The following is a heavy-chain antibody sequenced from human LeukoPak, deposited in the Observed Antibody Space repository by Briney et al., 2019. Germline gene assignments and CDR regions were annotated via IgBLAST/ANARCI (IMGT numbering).Heavy chain of an antibody. D-gene: IGHD6-6*01. Sequence: PSETLSLTCAVYGGSFSGYYWSWILQPPGKGLEWIGEINHSGSTNYNPSLKSRVTISVDTSKNQFSLKLSSVTAADTAVYYCARGPRGAARLDYWGQGTLVTVSS. CDR1: GGSFSGYY. V-gene: IGHV4-34*01. CDR2: INHSGST. J-gene: IGHJ4*02. CDR3: ARGPRGAARLDY.